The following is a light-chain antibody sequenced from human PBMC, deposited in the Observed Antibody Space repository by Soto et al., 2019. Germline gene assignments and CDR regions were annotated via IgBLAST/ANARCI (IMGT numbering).Light chain of an antibody. J-gene: IGKJ3*01. CDR3: QQSYSLPLT. CDR2: GAS. V-gene: IGKV1-39*01. CDR1: QSISDY. Sequence: DIQMTESPAALSASVVDRVYITCRSSQSISDYLNWYQQKPGKALKLVIYGASNLQSGVPPRFSGSGSGSEFTLTISGLQPDDFAIYFCQQSYSLPLTFGPGTKVDIK.